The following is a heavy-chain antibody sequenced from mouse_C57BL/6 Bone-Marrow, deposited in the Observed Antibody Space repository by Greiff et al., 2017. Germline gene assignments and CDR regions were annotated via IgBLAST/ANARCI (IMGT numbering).Heavy chain of an antibody. D-gene: IGHD1-1*01. CDR3: ASATLVAPMDY. CDR2: ISDGGSYT. CDR1: GFTFSSYA. J-gene: IGHJ4*01. V-gene: IGHV5-4*01. Sequence: EVQLVESGGGLVKPGGSLKLSCAASGFTFSSYAMSWVRQTPEKRLEWVATISDGGSYTNYPDNVKGRFPISRNNAKNNLYLQMSQLKSDDTAMYYRASATLVAPMDYWGQGTSVTVSS.